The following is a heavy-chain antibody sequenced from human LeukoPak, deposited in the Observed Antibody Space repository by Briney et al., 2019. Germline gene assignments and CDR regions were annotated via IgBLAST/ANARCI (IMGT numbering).Heavy chain of an antibody. J-gene: IGHJ6*03. CDR2: TYYSGST. V-gene: IGHV4-39*07. D-gene: IGHD3-22*01. CDR3: ASGLNSGSGYYYYYYYYMDV. Sequence: SETLSLTCTVSGGSISSSSYYWGWIRQPPGKGLEWIGSTYYSGSTYYNPSLKSRVTISVDTSKNQFSLKLSSVTAADTAVYYCASGLNSGSGYYYYYYYYMDVWGKGTTVTVSS. CDR1: GGSISSSSYY.